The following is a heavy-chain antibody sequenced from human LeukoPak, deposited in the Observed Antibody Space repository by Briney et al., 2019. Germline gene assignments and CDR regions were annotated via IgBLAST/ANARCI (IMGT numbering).Heavy chain of an antibody. CDR3: ARDRGSSWYRYYMDV. Sequence: PSETLSLTCTVSGGSISSYYWSWIRQPPGKGLEWIGYIYYSGSTNYNPSLKSRVAISVDTSKNQFSLKLSSVTAADTAVYYCARDRGSSWYRYYMDVWGKGTTVTVSS. J-gene: IGHJ6*03. D-gene: IGHD6-13*01. CDR1: GGSISSYY. V-gene: IGHV4-59*01. CDR2: IYYSGST.